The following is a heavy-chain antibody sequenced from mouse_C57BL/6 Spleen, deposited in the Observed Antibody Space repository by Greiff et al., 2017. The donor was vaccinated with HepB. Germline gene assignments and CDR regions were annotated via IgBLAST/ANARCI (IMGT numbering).Heavy chain of an antibody. D-gene: IGHD2-4*01. CDR2: IRSKSNNYAT. V-gene: IGHV10-1*01. J-gene: IGHJ2*01. CDR1: GFSFNTYA. Sequence: EVQLQESGGGLVQPKGSLKLSCAASGFSFNTYAMNWVRQAPGKGLEWVARIRSKSNNYATYYADSVKDRFTISRDDSESMLYLQMNNLKTEDTAMYYCVRQDDYDFFFDYWGQGTTLTVSS. CDR3: VRQDDYDFFFDY.